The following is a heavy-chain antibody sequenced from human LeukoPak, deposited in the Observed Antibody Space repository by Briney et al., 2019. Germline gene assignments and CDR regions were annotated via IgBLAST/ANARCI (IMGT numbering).Heavy chain of an antibody. CDR1: GFTFSDHY. CDR2: TRNKANSYTT. J-gene: IGHJ4*02. D-gene: IGHD1-26*01. CDR3: ARSGSYYSVFDY. Sequence: GGSLRLSCAASGFTFSDHYMDWVRQAPGKGLEWVGRTRNKANSYTTEYAASVKGRFTISRDDSKNSLYLQMNSLKTEDTAVYYCARSGSYYSVFDYWGQGTLVTVSS. V-gene: IGHV3-72*01.